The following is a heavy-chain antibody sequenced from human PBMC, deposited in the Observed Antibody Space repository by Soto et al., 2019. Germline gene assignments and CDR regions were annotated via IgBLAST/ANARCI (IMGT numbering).Heavy chain of an antibody. D-gene: IGHD3-3*01. CDR3: ARGLRSEYYYGMDV. V-gene: IGHV1-69*13. CDR1: GGTFSSYA. CDR2: IIPIFGTA. Sequence: VASVEVSCKASGGTFSSYAISWVRQAPGQGLEWMGGIIPIFGTANYAQKFQGRVTITADESTSTAYMELSSLRSEDTAVYYCARGLRSEYYYGMDVWGQGTTVTVSS. J-gene: IGHJ6*02.